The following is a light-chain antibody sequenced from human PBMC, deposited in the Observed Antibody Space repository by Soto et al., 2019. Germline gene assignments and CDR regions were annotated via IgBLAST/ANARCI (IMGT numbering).Light chain of an antibody. CDR2: GAS. CDR1: QSVSSSY. V-gene: IGKV3-20*01. J-gene: IGKJ1*01. CDR3: QQYSSSLRT. Sequence: EIVLTQSPGTLSLSPGERATLSCRASQSVSSSYLAWYQQKPGQAPRLLIYGASSRATGIPDRFSGSGSGTDFTLTISRLEPEDYAVYYSQQYSSSLRTFGQGTKV.